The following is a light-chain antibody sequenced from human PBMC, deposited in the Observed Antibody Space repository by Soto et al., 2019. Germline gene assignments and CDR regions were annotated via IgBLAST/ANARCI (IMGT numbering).Light chain of an antibody. V-gene: IGLV1-47*01. CDR3: SAWDDSLSGQV. CDR1: SSNIGINY. J-gene: IGLJ3*02. CDR2: RNN. Sequence: QSVLTQPPSASGTPGQGVTISCSGSSSNIGINYVYWYQQLPGTAPKLLIYRNNQRPSGVPDRFSGSKSGTSASLAISGLRSEDEADYYCSAWDDSLSGQVCCGGTKLTLL.